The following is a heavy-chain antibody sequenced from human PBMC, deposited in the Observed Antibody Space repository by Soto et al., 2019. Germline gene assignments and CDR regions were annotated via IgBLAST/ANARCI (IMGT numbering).Heavy chain of an antibody. CDR1: RFTFSSYA. CDR2: ISGSGGST. D-gene: IGHD1-7*01. Sequence: PEGSLRLSCAASRFTFSSYAMSWVRQAPGKGLEWVSAISGSGGSTYYADSVKGRFTISRDNSKNTLYLQMNSLRAEDTAVYYCATPLVPRNWNYGIDYWGQGTLVTVSS. J-gene: IGHJ4*02. CDR3: ATPLVPRNWNYGIDY. V-gene: IGHV3-23*01.